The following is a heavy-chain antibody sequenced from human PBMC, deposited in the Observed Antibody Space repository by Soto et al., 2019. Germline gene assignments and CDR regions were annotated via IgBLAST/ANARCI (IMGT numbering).Heavy chain of an antibody. D-gene: IGHD6-19*01. CDR2: INHSGST. CDR3: ARRWLVRTSFDY. V-gene: IGHV4-34*01. CDR1: GGSFSGYY. J-gene: IGHJ4*02. Sequence: SETLSLTCAVYGGSFSGYYWSWIRQPPGKGLEWIGEINHSGSTNYNPSLKSRVTISVDTSKNQFSLKLSSVTAADTAVYYCARRWLVRTSFDYWGQGTLVTVSS.